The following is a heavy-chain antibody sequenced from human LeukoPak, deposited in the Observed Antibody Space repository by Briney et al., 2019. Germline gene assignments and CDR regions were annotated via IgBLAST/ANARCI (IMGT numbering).Heavy chain of an antibody. Sequence: GGSLRLSCAASGFAFSSHWMHWVRQVPGKGLVWLSRINSDGSNTIYADSVEGRFTISRVNVKNTLYLQLNRLRAEDTAVYYLTRDFIAFDSGDKGGNYWGQGTLVTVSS. D-gene: IGHD3-9*01. CDR1: GFAFSSHW. J-gene: IGHJ4*02. CDR2: INSDGSNT. V-gene: IGHV3-74*01. CDR3: TRDFIAFDSGDKGGNY.